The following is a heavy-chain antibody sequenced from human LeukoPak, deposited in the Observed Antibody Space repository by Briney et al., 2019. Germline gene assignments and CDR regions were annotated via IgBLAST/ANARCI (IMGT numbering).Heavy chain of an antibody. CDR1: GFTFSSHW. J-gene: IGHJ3*01. V-gene: IGHV3-7*01. Sequence: GGSLRLSCIASGFTFSSHWMNWVRQAPGKGLEWVANIMQDGSEKYYVDSVKGRFIISRDNAKNSLYLQTNSLRAEDTAVYYCARESTKYGAYVSGFDFWGQGTMVTVSS. D-gene: IGHD4-17*01. CDR3: ARESTKYGAYVSGFDF. CDR2: IMQDGSEK.